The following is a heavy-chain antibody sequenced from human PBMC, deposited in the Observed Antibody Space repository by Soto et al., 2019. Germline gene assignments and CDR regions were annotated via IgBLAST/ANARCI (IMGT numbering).Heavy chain of an antibody. V-gene: IGHV1-18*01. J-gene: IGHJ4*02. CDR1: GYTFANHA. CDR3: ARVNWGPGTYDSEEDY. Sequence: QVQLVQSGPEMKKPGASVRVSCKASGYTFANHAIPWVRQAPGQGLEWVAWISPDNGNTNYAQNLQARVTVTTDTSTNTAYMELRSLRSGDTAVYYCARVNWGPGTYDSEEDYWGQGTLVTVSS. CDR2: ISPDNGNT. D-gene: IGHD5-12*01.